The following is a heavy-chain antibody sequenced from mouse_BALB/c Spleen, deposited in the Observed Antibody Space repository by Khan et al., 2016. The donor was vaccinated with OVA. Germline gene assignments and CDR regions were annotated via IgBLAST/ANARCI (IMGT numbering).Heavy chain of an antibody. D-gene: IGHD2-4*01. V-gene: IGHV14-1*02. CDR2: IDPENGNT. J-gene: IGHJ4*01. CDR1: GFNITDYY. Sequence: MQLKESGAELVRPGALVKLSCKASGFNITDYYIHWVKQRPEQGLEWIGWIDPENGNTIYDPKFQGKASITADTSSNTAYLQLSSLTSEDTAVYYCTRRDYEAMDYWGQGTSVTVSS. CDR3: TRRDYEAMDY.